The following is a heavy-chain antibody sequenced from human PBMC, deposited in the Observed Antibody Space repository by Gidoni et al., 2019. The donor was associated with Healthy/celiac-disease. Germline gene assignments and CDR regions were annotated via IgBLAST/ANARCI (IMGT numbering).Heavy chain of an antibody. J-gene: IGHJ4*02. CDR1: GFTFRSFA. CDR2: IVGSGGST. Sequence: EVQLLESGGGLVQPGGSLRLSCAASGFTFRSFAMRWVRPAPGKGLGWVSDIVGSGGSTYYADSVKGRFTISRDNSKNTLYLQMNSLRAEDTAVYYCANERPYGEGRPFDYWGQGTLVTVSS. V-gene: IGHV3-23*01. D-gene: IGHD3-10*01. CDR3: ANERPYGEGRPFDY.